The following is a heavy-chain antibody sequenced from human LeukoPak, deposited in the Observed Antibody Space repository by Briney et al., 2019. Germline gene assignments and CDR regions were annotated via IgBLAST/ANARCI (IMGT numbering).Heavy chain of an antibody. J-gene: IGHJ4*02. CDR3: ASGVRWELPYFDY. V-gene: IGHV4-4*02. CDR1: GGSISSSNW. CDR2: SYHSGST. Sequence: SETLSLTCAVSGGSISSSNWWRWVHQPPGKGLEWIGESYHSGSTNYNPSLKSRVTIAVDKSKNQFPLKLSSVPAADTAVYYCASGVRWELPYFDYWGQGTLVTVSS. D-gene: IGHD1-26*01.